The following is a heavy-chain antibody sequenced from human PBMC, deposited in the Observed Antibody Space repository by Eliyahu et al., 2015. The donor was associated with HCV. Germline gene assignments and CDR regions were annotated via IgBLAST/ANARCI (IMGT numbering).Heavy chain of an antibody. V-gene: IGHV3-33*01. CDR1: GFTFXSYG. J-gene: IGHJ3*02. Sequence: QVQLVESGXGVVQPGRSLRLSCAASGFTFXSYGXHWVRQAPGKGLEXVAVIWYDGSNKYYADSVKGRFTISRDNSKNTLYLQMNSLRAEDTAVYYCARDGDYDILTGYYNAFDIWGQGTMVTVSS. CDR2: IWYDGSNK. D-gene: IGHD3-9*01. CDR3: ARDGDYDILTGYYNAFDI.